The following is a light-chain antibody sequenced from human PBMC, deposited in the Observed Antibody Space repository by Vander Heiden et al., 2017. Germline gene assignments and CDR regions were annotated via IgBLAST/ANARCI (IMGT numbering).Light chain of an antibody. CDR1: QSISSN. CDR3: QQHNNWPPWT. Sequence: EIVMTQFPATLSVSTGERATLSCRASQSISSNLAWYQQKPGQAPRLLIYAASIRATDIPARFSGSGSGTEFTLTISSLQSEDFAIYYCQQHNNWPPWTFGQGTKVEIK. J-gene: IGKJ1*01. V-gene: IGKV3-15*01. CDR2: AAS.